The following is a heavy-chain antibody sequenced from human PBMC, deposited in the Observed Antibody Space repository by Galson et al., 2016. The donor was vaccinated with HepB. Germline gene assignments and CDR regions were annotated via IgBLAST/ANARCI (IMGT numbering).Heavy chain of an antibody. CDR3: TRGDGYQMLPFEY. CDR2: LYSGGAT. J-gene: IGHJ4*02. D-gene: IGHD2-2*01. Sequence: CAASGVSVTGNDMSWVRQAPGKGLEWVSVLYSGGATYYADSVKGRFTISRDNSKNTLYLQMNSLRAEDTAVYYCTRGDGYQMLPFEYWGQGTLVTVSS. V-gene: IGHV3-66*01. CDR1: GVSVTGND.